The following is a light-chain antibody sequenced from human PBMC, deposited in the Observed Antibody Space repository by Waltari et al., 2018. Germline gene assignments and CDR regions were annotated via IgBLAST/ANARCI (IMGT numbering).Light chain of an antibody. Sequence: DIVMTQSPDSLAVSLGERATINCKSSQSVLYSSNNKNYLAWYQQKPGQPPKLLISWASTRDSGVPERLSGSGSGTDFALTISSLQAEDVAVYFCQHYYSAPVTFGGGTRVEIQ. CDR1: QSVLYSSNNKNY. CDR2: WAS. J-gene: IGKJ4*01. V-gene: IGKV4-1*01. CDR3: QHYYSAPVT.